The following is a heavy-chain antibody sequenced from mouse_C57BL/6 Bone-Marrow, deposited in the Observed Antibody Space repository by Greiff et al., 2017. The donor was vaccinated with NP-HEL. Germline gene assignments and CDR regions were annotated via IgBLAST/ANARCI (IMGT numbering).Heavy chain of an antibody. D-gene: IGHD4-1*02. CDR2: ILPGSGST. V-gene: IGHV1-9*01. J-gene: IGHJ4*01. Sequence: QVQLKESGAELMKPGASVKLSCKATGYTFTGYWIEWVKQRPGHGLEWIGEILPGSGSTTYNEKFKGKATFTADTSSNTAYMQLSSLTTEDSAIYYCASRQLVYYAMDYWGQGTSVTVSS. CDR3: ASRQLVYYAMDY. CDR1: GYTFTGYW.